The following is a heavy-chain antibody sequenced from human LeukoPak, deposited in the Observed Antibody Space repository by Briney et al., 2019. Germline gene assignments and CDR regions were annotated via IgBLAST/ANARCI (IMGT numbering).Heavy chain of an antibody. CDR2: LSGSGGDT. J-gene: IGHJ4*02. V-gene: IGHV3-23*01. Sequence: GGSLRLSCAASGYTFSSYAMSWVRQAPGKGLEWVSSLSGSGGDTYYADSVKGRFAISRDNSKNTLYLQMSSLRAEDTAVYYCAKDDVGDYVDYFDYWGQGTLVTVSS. CDR3: AKDDVGDYVDYFDY. D-gene: IGHD4-17*01. CDR1: GYTFSSYA.